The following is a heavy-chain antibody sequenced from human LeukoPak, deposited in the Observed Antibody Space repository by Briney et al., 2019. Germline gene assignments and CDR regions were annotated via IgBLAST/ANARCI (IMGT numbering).Heavy chain of an antibody. CDR1: GFTFGDYA. D-gene: IGHD3-22*01. CDR2: IRSKAYGGTT. Sequence: GGSLRLSCTASGFTFGDYAMSWFRQAPGKGLEWVGFIRSKAYGGTTEYAASVKGRFTISRDDSKSIAYLQMNSLKTEDTAVYYCTRAHGYYDSNNFDYWGQGTLVTVSS. J-gene: IGHJ4*02. CDR3: TRAHGYYDSNNFDY. V-gene: IGHV3-49*03.